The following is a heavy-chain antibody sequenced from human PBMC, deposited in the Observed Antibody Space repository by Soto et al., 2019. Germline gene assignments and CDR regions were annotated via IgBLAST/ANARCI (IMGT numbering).Heavy chain of an antibody. D-gene: IGHD1-7*01. J-gene: IGHJ6*02. CDR2: ISYDGSNK. CDR1: GFTFSSYG. V-gene: IGHV3-30*18. Sequence: QVQLVESGGGVVQPGRSLRLSCAASGFTFSSYGMHWVRQAPGKGLEWVAVISYDGSNKYYADSVKGRFTISRDNSKNTLYLQMNSLRAEDTAVYYCAKSGNWNYVNYYYGMDVWGQGTTATVSS. CDR3: AKSGNWNYVNYYYGMDV.